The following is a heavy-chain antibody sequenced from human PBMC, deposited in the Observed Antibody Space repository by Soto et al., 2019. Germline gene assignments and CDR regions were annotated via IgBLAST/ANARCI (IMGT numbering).Heavy chain of an antibody. CDR3: ARDQGGEFLKGSCMDV. Sequence: VQLQESGPGLVNPSETLSLTCTVSGDSISRYYWSWIRLSPGKGLEWIGYIYYSGEPNYNPSVKSRVTISVDRPKNQFCLKLSAVTAADTAVYYCARDQGGEFLKGSCMDVWGQGTTVTVSS. V-gene: IGHV4-59*01. CDR2: IYYSGEP. CDR1: GDSISRYY. J-gene: IGHJ6*02. D-gene: IGHD3-10*01.